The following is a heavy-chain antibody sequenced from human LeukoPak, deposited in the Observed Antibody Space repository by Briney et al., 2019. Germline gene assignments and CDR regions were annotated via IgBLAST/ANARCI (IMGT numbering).Heavy chain of an antibody. J-gene: IGHJ4*02. D-gene: IGHD3-22*01. CDR2: IKQDGSEK. CDR1: GFTFSSYW. V-gene: IGHV3-7*03. CDR3: AKFRGMIVASYFFDY. Sequence: GGSLRLSCAASGFTFSSYWMSWVRQAPGKGLEWVANIKQDGSEKYYVDSVKGRFTISRDNSKNTLYLHMNSLRAEDTAIYYCAKFRGMIVASYFFDYWGQGALVTVSS.